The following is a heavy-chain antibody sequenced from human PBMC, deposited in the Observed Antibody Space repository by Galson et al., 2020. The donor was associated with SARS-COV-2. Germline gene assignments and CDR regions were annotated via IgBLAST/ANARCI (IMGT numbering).Heavy chain of an antibody. CDR3: ARNLGRTIFGVVIKTTGYYYGMDV. D-gene: IGHD3-3*01. J-gene: IGHJ6*02. Sequence: GESLKISCAASGFTFSSYAMHWVRQAPGKGLEWVAVISYDGSNKYYADSVKGRFTISRDNSKNTLYLQMNSLRAEDTAVYYCARNLGRTIFGVVIKTTGYYYGMDVWGQGTTVTVSS. CDR1: GFTFSSYA. V-gene: IGHV3-30-3*01. CDR2: ISYDGSNK.